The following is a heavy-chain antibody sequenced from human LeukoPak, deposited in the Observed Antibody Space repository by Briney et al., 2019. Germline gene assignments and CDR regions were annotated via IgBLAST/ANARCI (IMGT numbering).Heavy chain of an antibody. Sequence: GGSLRLSCAASGFTFDDYAMHWVRHAPGKGLEWVSGISWNSGSIGYADSVKGRFTISRDNAKNSLYLQMNSLRAEDTALYYCAKDMGFQVSIAADYWGQGTLVTVSS. J-gene: IGHJ4*02. CDR3: AKDMGFQVSIAADY. CDR2: ISWNSGSI. V-gene: IGHV3-9*01. D-gene: IGHD6-13*01. CDR1: GFTFDDYA.